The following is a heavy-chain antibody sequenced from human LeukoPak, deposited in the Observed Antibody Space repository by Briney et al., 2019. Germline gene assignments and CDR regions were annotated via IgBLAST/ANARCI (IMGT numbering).Heavy chain of an antibody. J-gene: IGHJ4*02. Sequence: SQTLSLTCTVSGGSISSGGYYWSWIRQHPGKGLEWIGYIYYSGSTHYNPSLKSRGTISVDTSKNQFSLKLSSVTAADTAVYYCARMRRGGDSRYFDYWGQGTLVTVSS. V-gene: IGHV4-31*03. CDR3: ARMRRGGDSRYFDY. D-gene: IGHD2-21*02. CDR1: GGSISSGGYY. CDR2: IYYSGST.